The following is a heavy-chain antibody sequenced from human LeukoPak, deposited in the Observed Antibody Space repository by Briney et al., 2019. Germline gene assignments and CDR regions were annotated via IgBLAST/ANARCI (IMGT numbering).Heavy chain of an antibody. V-gene: IGHV1-46*01. Sequence: ASVKVSCKASGYTFTSYYMHWVRQAPGQGLEWMGIINPSGGSTSYAQKFQGRVTMTRDTSTSTVYMELSSLRSEVTAVYYCAREQSVVPAANNWFDPWGQGTLVTVSS. J-gene: IGHJ5*02. CDR2: INPSGGST. D-gene: IGHD2-2*01. CDR1: GYTFTSYY. CDR3: AREQSVVPAANNWFDP.